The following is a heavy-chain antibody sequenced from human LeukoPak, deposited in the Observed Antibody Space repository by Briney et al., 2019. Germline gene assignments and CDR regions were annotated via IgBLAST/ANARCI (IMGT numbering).Heavy chain of an antibody. CDR1: GFTFSDHY. CDR2: TRNKANSYTT. J-gene: IGHJ5*02. Sequence: PGGSLRLSCAASGFTFSDHYMDWVRQAPGKGLEWVGRTRNKANSYTTEYAASVKGRFTISRDDSKNSLYLQMNSLKTEDTAVYYCARGGLFDPWGQGALVTVSS. CDR3: ARGGLFDP. V-gene: IGHV3-72*01.